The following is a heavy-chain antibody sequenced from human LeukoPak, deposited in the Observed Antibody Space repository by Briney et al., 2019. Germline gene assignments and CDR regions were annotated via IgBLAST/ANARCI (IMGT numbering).Heavy chain of an antibody. V-gene: IGHV3-30*13. CDR3: ARDRRSSGWYYFDY. CDR2: ISYDGSDK. J-gene: IGHJ4*02. D-gene: IGHD6-19*01. Sequence: GGSLRLSCAVSAFTFSNYGMHWVRQAPGKGLEWVAVISYDGSDKDYADSVKGRFTISRDNSKNSLYLQMNSVRAEDTAVYYCARDRRSSGWYYFDYWGRGTLVTVSS. CDR1: AFTFSNYG.